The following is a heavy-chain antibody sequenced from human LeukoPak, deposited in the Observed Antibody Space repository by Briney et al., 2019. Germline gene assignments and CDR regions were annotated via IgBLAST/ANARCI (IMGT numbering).Heavy chain of an antibody. Sequence: SETLSLTCTVSGGSISSYYWSWIRQPAGKGLEWIGRIYTSGSTNYNPSLKSRVTMSVDTSKNQFSLKLSSVTAADTAVYYCARHRNMITFGGVIPKGFDYWGQGTLVTVSS. CDR2: IYTSGST. CDR1: GGSISSYY. D-gene: IGHD3-16*02. J-gene: IGHJ4*02. CDR3: ARHRNMITFGGVIPKGFDY. V-gene: IGHV4-4*07.